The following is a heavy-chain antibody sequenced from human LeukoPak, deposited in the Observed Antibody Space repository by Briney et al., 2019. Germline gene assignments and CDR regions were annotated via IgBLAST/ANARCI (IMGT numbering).Heavy chain of an antibody. CDR3: ARALYYYGPGRSPWGDYYYHGMDV. CDR1: GFIFSSHG. D-gene: IGHD3-10*01. J-gene: IGHJ6*02. Sequence: GSLRLSCAASGFIFSSHGMHWVRQAPGKGLEWMAVISYDGSDKYCGDSVKGRFTISRDNSKNTLYLQVNSLRAEDTAVYYCARALYYYGPGRSPWGDYYYHGMDVWGQGTTVTVSS. CDR2: ISYDGSDK. V-gene: IGHV3-33*05.